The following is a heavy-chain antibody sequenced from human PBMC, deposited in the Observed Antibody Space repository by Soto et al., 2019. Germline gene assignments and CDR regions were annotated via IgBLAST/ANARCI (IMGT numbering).Heavy chain of an antibody. J-gene: IGHJ5*02. Sequence: PSETLSLPCTVSGGSIISSSFHLGWIRQPPGKGLEWIGSIYYSGSTYYNPSLKSRVTVSVDTSKNQFSLKLSSVTAADTAVYYCARHPSDFWFDPWGQGTLVTVSS. CDR3: ARHPSDFWFDP. CDR2: IYYSGST. D-gene: IGHD2-21*02. CDR1: GGSIISSSFH. V-gene: IGHV4-39*01.